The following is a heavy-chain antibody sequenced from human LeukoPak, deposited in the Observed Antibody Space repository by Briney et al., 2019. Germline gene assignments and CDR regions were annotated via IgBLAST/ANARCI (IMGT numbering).Heavy chain of an antibody. Sequence: GGSLRLSCAASGVNVSRNYMSSVRQAPGKGLEWVSVLYVGGASYAPDSVKGRFSISRDTSKNTLFLRMNSLRAEDTAVYFCAGGVEDTMVGAFDIWGQGIMVTVSS. V-gene: IGHV3-53*01. D-gene: IGHD3-10*01. J-gene: IGHJ3*02. CDR1: GVNVSRNY. CDR3: AGGVEDTMVGAFDI. CDR2: LYVGGAS.